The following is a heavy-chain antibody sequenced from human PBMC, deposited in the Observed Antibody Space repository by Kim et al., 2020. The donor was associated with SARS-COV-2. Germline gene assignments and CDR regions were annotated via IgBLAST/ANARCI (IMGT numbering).Heavy chain of an antibody. CDR2: IRSKANSYAT. V-gene: IGHV3-73*01. J-gene: IGHJ4*02. Sequence: GGSLRLSCAASGFTFSGSAMHWVRQASGKGLEWVGRIRSKANSYATAYAASVKGRFTISRDDSKNTAYLQMNSLKTEDTAVYYCTSQPSGSRNEWGQGTLVTVSS. CDR1: GFTFSGSA. CDR3: TSQPSGSRNE. D-gene: IGHD1-26*01.